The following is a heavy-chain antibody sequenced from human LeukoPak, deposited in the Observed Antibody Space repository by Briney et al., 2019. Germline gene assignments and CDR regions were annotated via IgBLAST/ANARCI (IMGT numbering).Heavy chain of an antibody. CDR3: ARLSGRSFAFDI. CDR1: GYSISSGYY. CDR2: IYHSGST. D-gene: IGHD3-10*01. V-gene: IGHV4-38-2*02. J-gene: IGHJ3*02. Sequence: PSETLSLTCTVSGYSISSGYYWGWIRQPPGKGLEWIGSIYHSGSTYYNPSLKSRVTISVDTSKNQFSLKLSSVTAADTAVYYCARLSGRSFAFDIWGQGTMVTVSS.